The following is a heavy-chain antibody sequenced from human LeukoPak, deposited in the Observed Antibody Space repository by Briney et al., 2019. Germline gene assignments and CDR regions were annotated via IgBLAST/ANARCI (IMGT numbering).Heavy chain of an antibody. V-gene: IGHV4-59*02. CDR1: GFTVSSNY. J-gene: IGHJ5*02. Sequence: GSLRLSCAASGFTVSSNYMSWIRQPPGKGLEWLGYIYDSGSTKYNPSLRSRVTISVDTSKNLFSLKLPSVTAADTAVYYCATCRDEFGDYGFTSWGQGTLVTVSS. CDR3: ATCRDEFGDYGFTS. CDR2: IYDSGST. D-gene: IGHD4-17*01.